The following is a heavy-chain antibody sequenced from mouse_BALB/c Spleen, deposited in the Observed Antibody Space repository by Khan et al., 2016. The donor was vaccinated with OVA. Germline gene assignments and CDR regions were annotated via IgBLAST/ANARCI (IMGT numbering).Heavy chain of an antibody. CDR3: ARLAYYYNSEGFAY. V-gene: IGHV5-6*01. CDR1: GFTFSTYG. J-gene: IGHJ3*01. D-gene: IGHD1-1*02. Sequence: EVELVESGGDLVKPGGSLKLSCAASGFTFSTYGMSWVRQTPDKRLEWVATISSGGSYTYYVASVKGRFTISRANAKNPLYLQMSSLKSEDTAMYYCARLAYYYNSEGFAYWGQGTLVTVSA. CDR2: ISSGGSYT.